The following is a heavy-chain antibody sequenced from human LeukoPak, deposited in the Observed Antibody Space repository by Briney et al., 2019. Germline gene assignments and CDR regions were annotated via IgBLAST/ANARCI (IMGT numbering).Heavy chain of an antibody. D-gene: IGHD3-22*01. CDR3: TTDDGITMIAGGY. J-gene: IGHJ4*02. V-gene: IGHV3-15*01. Sequence: PGGSLRLSCAASGFTFSSYAMSWVRQAPGKGLEWVGRIKSKTDGGTTDYAAPVKGRFTISRDDSKNTLYLQMNSLKTEDTAVYYCTTDDGITMIAGGYWGQGTLVTVSS. CDR1: GFTFSSYA. CDR2: IKSKTDGGTT.